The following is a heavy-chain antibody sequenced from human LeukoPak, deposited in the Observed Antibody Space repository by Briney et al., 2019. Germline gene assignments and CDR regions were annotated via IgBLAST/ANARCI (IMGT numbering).Heavy chain of an antibody. V-gene: IGHV3-23*01. J-gene: IGHJ2*01. D-gene: IGHD1-1*01. CDR1: GFTFSKYG. Sequence: GGSLRLSRAASGFTFSKYGMTWVRQAPGKGLEWVSSIAADAAGTDFAESVKGRFTISRDNSKHTLSLQMNSLRAEDTAVYFCAKGETTTHWFFDFWGRGTLVTVSS. CDR3: AKGETTTHWFFDF. CDR2: IAADAAGT.